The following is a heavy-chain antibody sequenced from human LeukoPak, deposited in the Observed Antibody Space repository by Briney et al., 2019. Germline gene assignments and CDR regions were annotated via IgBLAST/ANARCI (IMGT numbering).Heavy chain of an antibody. CDR3: AAPSMIVVVTAPDY. CDR2: ISGSGVST. J-gene: IGHJ4*02. Sequence: GGSLRLSCAASGFTFRTSGMSWVRQAPGKGLEWVSAISGSGVSTYYADSVKGRFTISRDNSKNTLYLQMNSLRAEDTAVYYCAAPSMIVVVTAPDYWGQGTLVTVSS. D-gene: IGHD3-22*01. CDR1: GFTFRTSG. V-gene: IGHV3-23*01.